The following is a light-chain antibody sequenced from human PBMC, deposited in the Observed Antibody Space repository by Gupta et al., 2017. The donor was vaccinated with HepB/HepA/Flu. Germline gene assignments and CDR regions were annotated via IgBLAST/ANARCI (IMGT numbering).Light chain of an antibody. Sequence: IQMTQSPSSLSASVGDRVTITCQASQDISNYLHWYQQKPGKAPKLLIYDASNLETGVPSRFSGSGFGTDFTFTISSLQPEDIATYYCQQYDNLMCTFGQGTKLEIK. CDR3: QQYDNLMCT. J-gene: IGKJ2*02. V-gene: IGKV1-33*01. CDR1: QDISNY. CDR2: DAS.